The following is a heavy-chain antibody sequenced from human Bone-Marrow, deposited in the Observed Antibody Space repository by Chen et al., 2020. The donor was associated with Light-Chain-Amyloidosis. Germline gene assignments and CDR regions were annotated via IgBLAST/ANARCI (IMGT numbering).Heavy chain of an antibody. V-gene: IGHV3-53*04. CDR3: VGGGD. CDR1: GFIVSNNY. Sequence: EVQLVESGGGLVQPGGSLRLSCAASGFIVSNNYMNWVRQAPGKGLEWVSVFYGGGTTYYAASVKARFPTPSTNSKTPLYFKRTGGGVGNTAVYKCVGGGDWGQGTLVTVSS. J-gene: IGHJ4*02. CDR2: FYGGGTT. D-gene: IGHD3-16*01.